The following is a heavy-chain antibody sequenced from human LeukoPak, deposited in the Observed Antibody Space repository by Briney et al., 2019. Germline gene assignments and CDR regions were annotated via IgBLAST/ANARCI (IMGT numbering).Heavy chain of an antibody. CDR1: GFTFSNYV. D-gene: IGHD6-6*01. Sequence: HPGGSLRLPCAASGFTFSNYVMSWVRQAPGKGLEWVSAGTDGSTYYADSVKGRFTISRDNSKNTLYLQMNSLRADDTAVYYCAKGSGSSRPYYFDYWGQGTLVTVSS. V-gene: IGHV3-23*01. CDR3: AKGSGSSRPYYFDY. CDR2: GTDGST. J-gene: IGHJ4*02.